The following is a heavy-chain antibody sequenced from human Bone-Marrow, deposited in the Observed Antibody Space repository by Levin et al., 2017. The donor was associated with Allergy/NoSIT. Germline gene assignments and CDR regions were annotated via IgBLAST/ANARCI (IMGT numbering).Heavy chain of an antibody. Sequence: GSLRLSCAVSGGSIRGYYWSWVRQPPGKGLEWLGYMDFSGNTDYNPSLKSRVTISIGTSNDQVSLQVTSVTAADTAVYYCARHKVGRLYSGKRLGAWLDSWGQGILITVSS. CDR3: ARHKVGRLYSGKRLGAWLDS. J-gene: IGHJ5*01. V-gene: IGHV4-59*08. CDR2: MDFSGNT. CDR1: GGSIRGYY. D-gene: IGHD5-12*01.